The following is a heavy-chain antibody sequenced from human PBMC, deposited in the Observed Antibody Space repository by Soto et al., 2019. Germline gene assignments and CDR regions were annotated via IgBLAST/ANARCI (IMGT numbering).Heavy chain of an antibody. V-gene: IGHV4-34*01. J-gene: IGHJ5*02. CDR2: INHSGST. D-gene: IGHD6-6*01. CDR1: GGSFSGYY. CDR3: ARGLRPKMYSRSGYWFDP. Sequence: SETLSLTCAVYGGSFSGYYWSWIRQPPGKGLEWIGEINHSGSTNYNPSLKSRVTISVDTSKNQFSLKLSSVTAADTAVYYCARGLRPKMYSRSGYWFDPWGQGTLVTVSS.